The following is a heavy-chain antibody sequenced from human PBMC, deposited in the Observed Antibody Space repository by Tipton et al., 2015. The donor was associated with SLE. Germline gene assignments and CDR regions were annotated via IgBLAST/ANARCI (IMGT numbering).Heavy chain of an antibody. CDR2: INHSGST. CDR1: GGSFSGYY. CDR3: AGLRTEYYYGSRADY. D-gene: IGHD3-10*01. Sequence: LRLSCAVYGGSFSGYYWSWIRQPPGKGLEWIGEINHSGSTNYNPSLKSRVTISVDTSKNQFSVKLSSVTAADTAAYYWAGLRTEYYYGSRADYWGQGTLVTVSS. V-gene: IGHV4-34*01. J-gene: IGHJ4*02.